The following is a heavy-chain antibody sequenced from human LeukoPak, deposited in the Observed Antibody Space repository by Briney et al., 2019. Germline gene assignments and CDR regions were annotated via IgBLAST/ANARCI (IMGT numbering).Heavy chain of an antibody. D-gene: IGHD6-19*01. CDR1: GYDFTSFG. J-gene: IGHJ4*02. Sequence: APGKVSCKASGYDFTSFGITWVRRAPGQGLEWMGWISPYNGNTRYAQKFQGRVAMTTDTSTTTAYMELRGLTFNATAVYYCARAGSGSGWYFDYWGQGTLVTVSS. CDR2: ISPYNGNT. V-gene: IGHV1-18*01. CDR3: ARAGSGSGWYFDY.